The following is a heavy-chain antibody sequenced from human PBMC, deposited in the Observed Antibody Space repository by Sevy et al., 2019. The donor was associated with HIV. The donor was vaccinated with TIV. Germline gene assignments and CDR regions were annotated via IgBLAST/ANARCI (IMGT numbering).Heavy chain of an antibody. D-gene: IGHD3-3*01. Sequence: SETLSLTCTVSGGSISSYYWSWIRQPPGKGLEWIGYIYYSGSTNYNPSLKSRVTISVDTSKNQFSLKLSSVTAADTAVYYCARDSRIAVRSGYHNWFDPWGQGTLVTVSS. CDR2: IYYSGST. V-gene: IGHV4-59*01. CDR1: GGSISSYY. J-gene: IGHJ5*02. CDR3: ARDSRIAVRSGYHNWFDP.